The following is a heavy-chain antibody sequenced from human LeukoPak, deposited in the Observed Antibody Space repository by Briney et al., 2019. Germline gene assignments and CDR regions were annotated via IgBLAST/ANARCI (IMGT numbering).Heavy chain of an antibody. Sequence: GASVKVSCKTSGYTFTGYYMHWVRQAPGHGLEWMGWINPNSGGTKSAQRFQGRVTMTRDTSISTAYMELSRLSSDDTAVYYCARERGYCSSSTCYTSDAFDIWGQGTMVTVSS. D-gene: IGHD2-2*02. V-gene: IGHV1-2*02. CDR2: INPNSGGT. CDR1: GYTFTGYY. CDR3: ARERGYCSSSTCYTSDAFDI. J-gene: IGHJ3*02.